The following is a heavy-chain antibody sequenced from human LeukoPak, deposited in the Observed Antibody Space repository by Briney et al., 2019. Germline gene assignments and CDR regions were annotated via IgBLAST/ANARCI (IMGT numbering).Heavy chain of an antibody. CDR1: GFTFSSHG. V-gene: IGHV3-30*18. CDR2: VSSDGGTT. J-gene: IGHJ4*02. Sequence: GGSLRLSCAASGFTFSSHGIHWVRQAPGKGLEWVAVVSSDGGTTYYADSVKGRFTISRDNSKNTLYLQMNSPRGEDTAIYYCTKESATGSRYSFDYWGQGTLVTVSS. D-gene: IGHD2-15*01. CDR3: TKESATGSRYSFDY.